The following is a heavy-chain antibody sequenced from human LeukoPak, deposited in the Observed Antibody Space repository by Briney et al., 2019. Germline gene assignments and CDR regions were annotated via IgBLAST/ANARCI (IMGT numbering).Heavy chain of an antibody. CDR3: ARGRGYSYAV. D-gene: IGHD5-18*01. V-gene: IGHV3-7*04. CDR1: GFTLSRYC. J-gene: IGHJ4*02. CDR2: MRAMGSEK. Sequence: GGSLRLSCAASGFTLSRYCMSWVRQAPGKGLEWVAYMRAMGSEKNYVDSVKCRFTISRDNTKKSLDLEMDTQRAEDTAGYYCARGRGYSYAVWGQGTVVTVSS.